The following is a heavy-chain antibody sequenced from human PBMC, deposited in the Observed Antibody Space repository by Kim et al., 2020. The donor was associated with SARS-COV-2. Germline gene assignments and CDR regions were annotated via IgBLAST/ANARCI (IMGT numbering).Heavy chain of an antibody. Sequence: GGSLRLSCRASGFHFSSYWMTWVRQAPGMGLEWVANIKDDGRTTYYADSIKGRFTISRDNVENSVYLHMNSLRVDDTAVYYCASGIYLWSFEVYDVWGQGTVVTVSS. J-gene: IGHJ3*01. CDR2: IKDDGRTT. D-gene: IGHD3-16*01. V-gene: IGHV3-7*03. CDR1: GFHFSSYW. CDR3: ASGIYLWSFEVYDV.